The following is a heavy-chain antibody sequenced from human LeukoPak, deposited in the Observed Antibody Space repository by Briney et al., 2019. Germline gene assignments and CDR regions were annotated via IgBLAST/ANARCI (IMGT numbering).Heavy chain of an antibody. CDR1: GYTFTSYG. CDR3: ARDANIVADADYYYGMDV. Sequence: ASVKVSCKASGYTFTSYGISWVRQAPGQGLEWMGGIIPIFGTANYAQKFQGRVTITADESTSTAYMELSSLRSEDTAVYYCARDANIVADADYYYGMDVWGQGTTVTVSS. V-gene: IGHV1-69*13. D-gene: IGHD5-12*01. J-gene: IGHJ6*02. CDR2: IIPIFGTA.